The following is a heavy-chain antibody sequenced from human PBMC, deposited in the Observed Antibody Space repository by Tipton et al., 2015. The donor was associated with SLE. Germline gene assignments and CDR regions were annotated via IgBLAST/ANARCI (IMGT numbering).Heavy chain of an antibody. V-gene: IGHV3-30*04. J-gene: IGHJ4*02. CDR1: GFTFSSYA. CDR2: ISYDGSNK. CDR3: AREDTSDWD. D-gene: IGHD6-19*01. Sequence: SLRLSCAASGFTFSSYAMHWVRQAPGKGLEWVAVISYDGSNKYYADSVKGRFTISRDNSKNTLYLQMSGLRAEDTAVYYCAREDTSDWDWGQGTLVTVSS.